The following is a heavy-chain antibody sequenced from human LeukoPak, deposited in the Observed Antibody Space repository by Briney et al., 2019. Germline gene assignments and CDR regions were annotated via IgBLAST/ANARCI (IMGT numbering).Heavy chain of an antibody. CDR2: IYPGDSDT. V-gene: IGHV5-51*01. CDR1: GYSFTSYW. D-gene: IGHD2-2*01. CDR3: ARHGGGYCRTTSCYLFDP. Sequence: GESLKISCKGSGYSFTSYWIGWVRQMPGKGLEWMGIIYPGDSDTKYSPSFQGQVTISADKSISTAYLQWSSLKASDTAMYYCARHGGGYCRTTSCYLFDPWGQGTLVTVSS. J-gene: IGHJ5*02.